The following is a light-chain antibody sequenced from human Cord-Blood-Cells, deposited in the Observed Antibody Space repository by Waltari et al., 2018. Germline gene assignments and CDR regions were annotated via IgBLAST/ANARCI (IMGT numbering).Light chain of an antibody. Sequence: QSALTQPPSVSGSPGQSVTISCTGTSSDVGSYRFSWYQQPPGTAPKRMIYEVSNRPSGVPDRFSGSKSGNTASLTISGLQAEDEADYYCSSYTSSSTWVFGGGTKLTVL. V-gene: IGLV2-18*02. CDR2: EVS. CDR3: SSYTSSSTWV. CDR1: SSDVGSYR. J-gene: IGLJ3*02.